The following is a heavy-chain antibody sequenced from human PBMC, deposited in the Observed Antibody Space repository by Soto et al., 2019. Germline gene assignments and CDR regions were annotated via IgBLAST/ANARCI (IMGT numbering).Heavy chain of an antibody. CDR3: ARGPWVVVVAARKLSTHYMDV. CDR2: IYYSETT. D-gene: IGHD2-15*01. CDR1: GPSISSSSYY. J-gene: IGHJ6*03. V-gene: IGHV4-39*07. Sequence: PSETLSLTCTVSGPSISSSSYYWGWIRQPPGKGLEFIGTIYYSETTNYNTSLKSRVTISVDTSKNQFSLKLSSVTAADTAVYYCARGPWVVVVAARKLSTHYMDVWGKGTTVTVSS.